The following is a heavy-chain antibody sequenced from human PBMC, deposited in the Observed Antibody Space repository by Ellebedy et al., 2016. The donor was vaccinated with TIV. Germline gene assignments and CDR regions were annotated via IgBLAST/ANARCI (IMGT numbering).Heavy chain of an antibody. D-gene: IGHD2-21*02. CDR1: GFTFSSYN. V-gene: IGHV3-21*01. CDR2: ISSSTNYI. CDR3: ARTYCGGDCYKRRNFDF. Sequence: GESLKISXAASGFTFSSYNMNWVRQAPGKGLEWVSSISSSTNYIYYADSVKGRFTISRDNAKNSLYLQMYSLRADDTAVYYCARTYCGGDCYKRRNFDFWGQGTLVTVSS. J-gene: IGHJ4*02.